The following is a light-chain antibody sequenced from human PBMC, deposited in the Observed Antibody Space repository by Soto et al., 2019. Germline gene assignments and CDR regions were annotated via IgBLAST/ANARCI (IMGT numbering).Light chain of an antibody. V-gene: IGKV3-20*01. J-gene: IGKJ3*01. CDR1: QSVSSSY. CDR3: QQYGSSPGS. Sequence: EIVLTQSPGTLSLSPGERATLSCRASQSVSSSYLAWYQQKPGQAPRLLILGASSRATGIPDRFSGSGSGTDFTLTINRREPEDFAVYYCQQYGSSPGSFGPGTKLDLK. CDR2: GAS.